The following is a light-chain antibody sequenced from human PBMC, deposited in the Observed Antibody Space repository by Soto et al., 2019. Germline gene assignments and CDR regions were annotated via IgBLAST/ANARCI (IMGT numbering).Light chain of an antibody. CDR3: QSYDSSLSGYV. CDR2: GNS. J-gene: IGLJ1*01. CDR1: SSNIGAGYD. V-gene: IGLV1-40*01. Sequence: QSVLTQPPSVSGAPVQRVTISCTGSSSNIGAGYDVHWYQQLPGTAPKLLIYGNSNRPSGVPDRFSGSKSATSASLAITGLHAEDEADYYCQSYDSSLSGYVFGSGTKVTVL.